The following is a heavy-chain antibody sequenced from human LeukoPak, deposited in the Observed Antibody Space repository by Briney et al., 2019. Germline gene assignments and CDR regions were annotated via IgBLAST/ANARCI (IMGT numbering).Heavy chain of an antibody. CDR3: ARGHSSGYYYLFDY. D-gene: IGHD3-22*01. V-gene: IGHV1-2*06. J-gene: IGHJ4*02. Sequence: ASVKVSCKASGYTFTGYYMHWVRQAPGQGLEWMGRINPNSGGTNYAQKFQGRVTMTRDTSISTAYMELSRLRSDDTAVYYCARGHSSGYYYLFDYWGQGTLVTVSS. CDR2: INPNSGGT. CDR1: GYTFTGYY.